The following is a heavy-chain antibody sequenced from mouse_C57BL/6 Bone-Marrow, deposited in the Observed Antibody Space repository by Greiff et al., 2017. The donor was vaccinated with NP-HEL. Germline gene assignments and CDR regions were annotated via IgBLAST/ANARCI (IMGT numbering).Heavy chain of an antibody. V-gene: IGHV5-4*01. J-gene: IGHJ4*01. D-gene: IGHD1-1*01. Sequence: EVMLVESGGGLVKPGGSLKLSCAASGFTFSSYAMSWVRQTPEKRLEWVATISDGGSYTYYPDNVKGRFTISRDNAKNNLYLQMSHLKSEDTAMYYCARDSSRWAMDYWGQGTSVTVSS. CDR3: ARDSSRWAMDY. CDR1: GFTFSSYA. CDR2: ISDGGSYT.